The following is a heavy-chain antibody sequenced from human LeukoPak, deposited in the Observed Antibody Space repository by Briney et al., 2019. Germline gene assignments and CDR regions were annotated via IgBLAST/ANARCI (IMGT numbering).Heavy chain of an antibody. CDR1: GGSISSYY. CDR3: ARQGTMTRGGYWLDP. CDR2: IYTSGST. V-gene: IGHV4-4*07. Sequence: SETLSLTCTVSGGSISSYYWSWIRQPAGKGLEWIGRIYTSGSTNYNPSLKSRVTISVDTSKNQFSLKLISVTAADTAVYYCARQGTMTRGGYWLDPWGQGTLVTVSS. J-gene: IGHJ5*02. D-gene: IGHD3-10*01.